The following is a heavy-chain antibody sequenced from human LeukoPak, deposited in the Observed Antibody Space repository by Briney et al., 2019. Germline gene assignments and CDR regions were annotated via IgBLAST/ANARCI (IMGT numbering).Heavy chain of an antibody. Sequence: TGGSLRLSCAASRFTFSSYAMSWVRQAPGKGLEWVSAISGSGGSTYYADSVKGRFTISRDNSKNTLYLQMNSLRAEDTAVYYCAKIRQWQPGDYFDYWGQGTLVTVSS. CDR2: ISGSGGST. CDR1: RFTFSSYA. CDR3: AKIRQWQPGDYFDY. D-gene: IGHD6-19*01. J-gene: IGHJ4*02. V-gene: IGHV3-23*01.